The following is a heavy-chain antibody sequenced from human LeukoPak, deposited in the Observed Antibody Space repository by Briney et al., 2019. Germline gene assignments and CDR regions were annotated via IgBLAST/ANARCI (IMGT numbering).Heavy chain of an antibody. J-gene: IGHJ4*02. CDR1: GGTFSSYA. V-gene: IGHV1-8*02. D-gene: IGHD2-21*01. CDR2: MNPNSGNT. CDR3: ARGRRYGGEG. Sequence: ASVKVSCKASGGTFSSYAISWVRQAPGQGLEWMGRMNPNSGNTGYAQKFQGRVTMTRNTSISTAYMELSSLRSEDTAVYYCARGRRYGGEGWGQGTLVTVSS.